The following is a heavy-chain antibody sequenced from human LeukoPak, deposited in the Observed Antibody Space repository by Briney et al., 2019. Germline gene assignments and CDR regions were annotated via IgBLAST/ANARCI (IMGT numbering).Heavy chain of an antibody. CDR1: GGSFSASF. D-gene: IGHD2-15*01. Sequence: SATLSLTWAVYGGSFSASFWGWISQPPGKGLEWIGEINHSGSTDYNPSLKSRVNISVDTSTNQFSRRLSSVTAADTAVYFCARVRRLGYWRGSSCYSPQHFFDSWGQGTLATV. CDR2: INHSGST. V-gene: IGHV4-34*01. J-gene: IGHJ4*02. CDR3: ARVRRLGYWRGSSCYSPQHFFDS.